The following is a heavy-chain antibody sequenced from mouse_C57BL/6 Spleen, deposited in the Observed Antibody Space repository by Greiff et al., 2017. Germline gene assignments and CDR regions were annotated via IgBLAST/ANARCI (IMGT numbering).Heavy chain of an antibody. V-gene: IGHV1-75*01. J-gene: IGHJ3*01. D-gene: IGHD2-1*01. CDR2: IFTGSGST. CDR3: ARSVGNYRFAD. CDR1: GYTFTAYY. Sequence: VQLQQSGPELVKPGASVKISCKASGYTFTAYYINWVKQRPGKGLEWIGWIFTGSGSTYYTEKFKGKATLTVDQSSSTAYMLLISLTSEDSSFYFCARSVGNYRFADWGQGTLVTVSA.